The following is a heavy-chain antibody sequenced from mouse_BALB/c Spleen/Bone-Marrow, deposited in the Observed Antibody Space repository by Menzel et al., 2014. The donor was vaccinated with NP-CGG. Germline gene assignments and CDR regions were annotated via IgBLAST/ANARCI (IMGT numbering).Heavy chain of an antibody. Sequence: QVQLQQPGAELVMPGASVKMSCKASGYTFTDYWMHRVKQRPGQGLEWIGAIDTSDSYTSYNQKFKGKATLTVDESSSTAYMQLSSLTPEDSAVYYCARKYDYYYAMDYWGQGTSVTVSS. CDR1: GYTFTDYW. J-gene: IGHJ4*01. CDR2: IDTSDSYT. D-gene: IGHD2-4*01. CDR3: ARKYDYYYAMDY. V-gene: IGHV1-69*01.